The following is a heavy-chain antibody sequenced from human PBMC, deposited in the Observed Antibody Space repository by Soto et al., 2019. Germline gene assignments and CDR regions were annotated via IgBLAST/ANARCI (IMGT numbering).Heavy chain of an antibody. CDR3: ARARSAPGGFQRFGPRQYYFDY. CDR1: GYTFTSYD. J-gene: IGHJ4*02. V-gene: IGHV1-8*01. CDR2: MNPNSGNT. D-gene: IGHD3-10*01. Sequence: ASVKVSCKASGYTFTSYDINWVRQATGQGLEWMGWMNPNSGNTGYAQKFQGRVTMTRNTSISTAYMELSSLRSEDTAVYYCARARSAPGGFQRFGPRQYYFDYWGQGTLVTVSS.